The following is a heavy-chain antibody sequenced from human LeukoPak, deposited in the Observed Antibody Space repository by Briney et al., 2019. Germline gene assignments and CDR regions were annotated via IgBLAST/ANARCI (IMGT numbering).Heavy chain of an antibody. J-gene: IGHJ4*02. D-gene: IGHD3-10*02. CDR1: GFTFSSYW. Sequence: GGSLRLSCAASGFTFSSYWMHWVRQAPGKGLVWVSRINSDGSSTSYADSVKGRFTISRDNAKNTLYLQMNSLRAEDTAVYYCARGTMFPYYFDYWGQGTLVTVSS. CDR2: INSDGSST. V-gene: IGHV3-74*01. CDR3: ARGTMFPYYFDY.